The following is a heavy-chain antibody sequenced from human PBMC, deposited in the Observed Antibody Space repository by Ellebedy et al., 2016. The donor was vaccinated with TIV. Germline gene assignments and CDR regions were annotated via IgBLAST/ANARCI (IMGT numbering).Heavy chain of an antibody. Sequence: GGSLRLSCAASGFSVNSHYMSWVRQAPGKGLEWISVIYNCGKTYYADSVKGRFTISRDTSKNTLSLQMNSLRAEDTAVYYCARDSTNCGGYCNADCFYGMDVWGQGTTVTVS. J-gene: IGHJ6*02. D-gene: IGHD2-21*02. CDR3: ARDSTNCGGYCNADCFYGMDV. V-gene: IGHV3-66*03. CDR1: GFSVNSHY. CDR2: IYNCGKT.